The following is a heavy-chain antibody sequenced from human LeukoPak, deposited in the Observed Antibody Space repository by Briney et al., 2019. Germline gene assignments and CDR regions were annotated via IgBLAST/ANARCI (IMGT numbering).Heavy chain of an antibody. J-gene: IGHJ4*02. V-gene: IGHV3-9*01. CDR3: AKDRSGNYYEEFDY. D-gene: IGHD1-26*01. CDR1: GFTFDDYA. Sequence: PGGSLRLSCAASGFTFDDYAMHWVRQAPGKGLEWVSGISWNSGSIGYADSVKGRFTISRDNAKNSLYLQMNSLRAEDTALYYCAKDRSGNYYEEFDYWGQGTLVTVSS. CDR2: ISWNSGSI.